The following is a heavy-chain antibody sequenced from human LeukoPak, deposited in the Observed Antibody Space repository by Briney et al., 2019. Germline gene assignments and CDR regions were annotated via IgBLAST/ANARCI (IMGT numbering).Heavy chain of an antibody. CDR3: AKSVGATSFQRGYFDY. Sequence: GGSLRLSCAASGFTFSNYAINWVRQAPGKGLEWVSGISWNSGSIGYADSVKGRFTISRDNAKNSLYLQMNSLRPEDTALYYCAKSVGATSFQRGYFDYWGQGTLVTVSS. V-gene: IGHV3-9*01. CDR1: GFTFSNYA. CDR2: ISWNSGSI. D-gene: IGHD1-26*01. J-gene: IGHJ4*02.